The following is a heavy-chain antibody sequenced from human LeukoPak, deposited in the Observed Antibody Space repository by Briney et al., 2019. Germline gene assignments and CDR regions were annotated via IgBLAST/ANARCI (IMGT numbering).Heavy chain of an antibody. CDR1: GDSVSSGTYY. CDR3: ARAGLYCSGGICYLNWFDP. V-gene: IGHV4-61*01. J-gene: IGHJ5*02. D-gene: IGHD2-15*01. CDR2: VSYSGST. Sequence: SETLSLTCTVSGDSVSSGTYYWSWIRLPPGKGLEWIGDVSYSGSTNYNPSLISRVTISLDKSKNQFSLRLNSVTAADTAVYYCARAGLYCSGGICYLNWFDPWGQGTLVTVSS.